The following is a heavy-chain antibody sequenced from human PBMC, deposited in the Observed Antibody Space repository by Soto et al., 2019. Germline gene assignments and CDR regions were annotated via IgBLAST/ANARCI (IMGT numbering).Heavy chain of an antibody. D-gene: IGHD4-17*01. Sequence: EVQLVESGGGLVQPGGSLRLSCAASGFTFSSYCMHWVRQAPGKGLVWISRINSDGSTTSYADSVRGRFTISRDNAKNTLYLQMNSLRAEDTAVYYCARVDYGDYWFDPWGQGTLVTVSS. CDR2: INSDGSTT. CDR3: ARVDYGDYWFDP. J-gene: IGHJ5*02. CDR1: GFTFSSYC. V-gene: IGHV3-74*01.